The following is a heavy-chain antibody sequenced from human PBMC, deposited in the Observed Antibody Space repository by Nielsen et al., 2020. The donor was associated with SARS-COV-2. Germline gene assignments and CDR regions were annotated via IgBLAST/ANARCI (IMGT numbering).Heavy chain of an antibody. V-gene: IGHV3-30*03. CDR2: ISYDGSNK. Sequence: GGSLRLSCAASGFTFSSYGMHWVRQAPGKGLEWVAVISYDGSNKYYADSAKGRFTISRDNSKNTLYLQMNSLRAEDTAVYYCARGGAAAGFYYYYGMDVWGQGTTVTVSS. CDR1: GFTFSSYG. J-gene: IGHJ6*02. CDR3: ARGGAAAGFYYYYGMDV. D-gene: IGHD6-13*01.